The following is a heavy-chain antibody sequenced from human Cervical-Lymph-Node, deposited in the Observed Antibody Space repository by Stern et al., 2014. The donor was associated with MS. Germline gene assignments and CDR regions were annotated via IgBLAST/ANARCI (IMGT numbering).Heavy chain of an antibody. J-gene: IGHJ4*02. D-gene: IGHD5-24*01. CDR2: IYYSGST. CDR3: ARANRDGYNQFDY. Sequence: QVQLQESGPGLVKPSETLSLTCTVSGGSISSYYWSWIRQPPGKGLEWIGYIYYSGSTNYNPSLKSRVTISVDTSKNQFSLKLSSVTAADTAVYYCARANRDGYNQFDYWGQGTLVTVSS. V-gene: IGHV4-59*01. CDR1: GGSISSYY.